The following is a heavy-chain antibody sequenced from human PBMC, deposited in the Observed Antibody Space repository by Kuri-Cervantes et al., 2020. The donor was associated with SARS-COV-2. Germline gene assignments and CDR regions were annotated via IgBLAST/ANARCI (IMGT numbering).Heavy chain of an antibody. CDR1: GGTHSTYA. Sequence: VKVSCKPSGGTHSTYAITWVRQAPGQGLEWMGIINPSGGSTSYAQKFQGRVTMTRDTSTSTVYMELSSLRSEDTAVYYCASTSGSHPVFDYWGQGTLVTVSS. CDR2: INPSGGST. V-gene: IGHV1-46*01. CDR3: ASTSGSHPVFDY. D-gene: IGHD3-10*01. J-gene: IGHJ4*02.